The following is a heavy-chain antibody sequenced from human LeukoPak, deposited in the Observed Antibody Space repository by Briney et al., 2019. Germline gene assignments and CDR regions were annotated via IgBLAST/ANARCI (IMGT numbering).Heavy chain of an antibody. J-gene: IGHJ3*02. CDR1: GYTFTSYG. Sequence: ASVKVSCKASGYTFTSYGISWVRQAPGQGLGWMGWISIYNGKINYAQKFQGRVTMTTDTSTSTAYMELRSLRSDDTAVYYCARWDYYDSRTFDIWGQGTMVTVS. CDR2: ISIYNGKI. V-gene: IGHV1-18*01. CDR3: ARWDYYDSRTFDI. D-gene: IGHD3-22*01.